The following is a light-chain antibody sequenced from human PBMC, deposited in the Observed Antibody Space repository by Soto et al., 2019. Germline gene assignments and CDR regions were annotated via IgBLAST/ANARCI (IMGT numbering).Light chain of an antibody. V-gene: IGLV1-44*01. CDR3: ASWDDSLNGLV. CDR2: SNN. CDR1: SSNIGSKT. J-gene: IGLJ2*01. Sequence: QSVVTQPPSASGTPGQSVTISCSGTSSNIGSKTVNWYQQLPGTAPQLLIYSNNLRPSGVPARFSGSKSGTSASLAISGLQSEDEADYYCASWDDSLNGLVFGGGTKVTVL.